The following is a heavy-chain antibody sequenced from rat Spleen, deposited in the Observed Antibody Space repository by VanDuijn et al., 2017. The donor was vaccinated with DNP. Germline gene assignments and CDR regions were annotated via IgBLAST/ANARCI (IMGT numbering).Heavy chain of an antibody. D-gene: IGHD1-6*01. V-gene: IGHV5-25*01. CDR3: ARRDTTAYYFDY. Sequence: EVQLVESGGGLVQPGRSLKLSCVASGFTFSNYDMAWVRQAPTKGLEWVASITPSGGSTYFRDSVKGRFTISRDNAKSTLYLQMDSLRSEDTATYYCARRDTTAYYFDYWGQGVMVTVSS. CDR2: ITPSGGST. J-gene: IGHJ2*01. CDR1: GFTFSNYD.